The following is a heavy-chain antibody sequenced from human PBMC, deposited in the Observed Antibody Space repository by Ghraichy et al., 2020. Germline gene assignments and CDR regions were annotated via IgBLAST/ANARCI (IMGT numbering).Heavy chain of an antibody. Sequence: SETLSLTCTVSGASITSHYWSWMRQPPGKGLEWIGRISNSGITYYNPSLASRITISADTSKSQFSLKLSSVTAADTALYYCLCTAGCYHWGQGILVADSS. CDR3: LCTAGCYH. V-gene: IGHV4-59*11. CDR2: ISNSGIT. CDR1: GASITSHY. J-gene: IGHJ4*02. D-gene: IGHD3-16*02.